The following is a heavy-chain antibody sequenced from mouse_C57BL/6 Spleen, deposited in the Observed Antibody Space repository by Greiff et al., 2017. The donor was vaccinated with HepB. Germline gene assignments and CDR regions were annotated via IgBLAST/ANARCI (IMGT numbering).Heavy chain of an antibody. Sequence: VQLQESGPELVKPGASVKISCKASGYAFSSSWMNWVKQRPGKGLEWIGRIYPGDGDTNYNGKFKGKATLTADKSSSTAYMQLSSLTSEDSAVYFCASITTVAVDYWGQGTTLTVSS. V-gene: IGHV1-82*01. CDR2: IYPGDGDT. CDR1: GYAFSSSW. J-gene: IGHJ2*01. D-gene: IGHD1-1*01. CDR3: ASITTVAVDY.